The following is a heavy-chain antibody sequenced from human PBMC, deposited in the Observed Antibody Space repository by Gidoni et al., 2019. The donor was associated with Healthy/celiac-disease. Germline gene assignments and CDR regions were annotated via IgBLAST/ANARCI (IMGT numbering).Heavy chain of an antibody. Sequence: QVQLVQSGAEVKKPGASVKVSCQASGYTFTSYYMHWVRQAPGQGLEWMGIINPSGGSTSYAQKFQGRVTMTRDTSTSTVYMELSSLRSEDTAVYYCARERYYGSGSYYGMDVWGQGTTVTVSS. V-gene: IGHV1-46*01. D-gene: IGHD3-10*01. CDR3: ARERYYGSGSYYGMDV. J-gene: IGHJ6*02. CDR2: INPSGGST. CDR1: GYTFTSYY.